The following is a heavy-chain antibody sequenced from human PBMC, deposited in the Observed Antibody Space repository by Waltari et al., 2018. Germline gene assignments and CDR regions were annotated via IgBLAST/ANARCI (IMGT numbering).Heavy chain of an antibody. Sequence: QVQLQQWGAGLLKPSETLSLTCAVYGGSFSGYYWSWIRQPPGKGLEWIGEINHSGRTNYNPSLKSRVTISVDTSKNQFSLKLSSVTAADTAVYYCARKAAAGTYYYYYYMDVWGKGTTVTVSS. CDR3: ARKAAAGTYYYYYYMDV. CDR1: GGSFSGYY. CDR2: INHSGRT. D-gene: IGHD6-13*01. V-gene: IGHV4-34*01. J-gene: IGHJ6*03.